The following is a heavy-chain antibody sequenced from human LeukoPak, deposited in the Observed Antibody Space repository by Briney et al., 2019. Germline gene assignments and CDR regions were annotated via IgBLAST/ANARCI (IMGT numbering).Heavy chain of an antibody. CDR3: AREGGGYCTNGLCYYFDY. CDR1: GFTVSSNY. D-gene: IGHD2-8*01. V-gene: IGHV3-53*01. Sequence: PGGSLRLSCAASGFTVSSNYMSWVRQAPGKGLEWVSVIYSGGSTYYADSVKGRFTISRDNAKNSLYLQMNSLRAEDTAVYYCAREGGGYCTNGLCYYFDYWGQGTLVTVSS. CDR2: IYSGGST. J-gene: IGHJ4*02.